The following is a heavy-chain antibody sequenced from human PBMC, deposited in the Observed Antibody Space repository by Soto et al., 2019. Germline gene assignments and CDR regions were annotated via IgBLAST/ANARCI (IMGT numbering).Heavy chain of an antibody. Sequence: GESLKISCKGSGYSFTSYWIGWVRQMPGKGLEWMGIIYPEESDTRYSPSFQGQVTISADKSISTAYLQWRSLKASDNAMYYCARVAAAGDYYYYYYMDVWGKGTTVTVSS. V-gene: IGHV5-51*01. J-gene: IGHJ6*03. CDR2: IYPEESDT. CDR3: ARVAAAGDYYYYYYMDV. D-gene: IGHD6-13*01. CDR1: GYSFTSYW.